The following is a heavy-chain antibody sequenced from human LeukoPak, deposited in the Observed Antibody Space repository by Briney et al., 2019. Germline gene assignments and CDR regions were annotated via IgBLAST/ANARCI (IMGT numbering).Heavy chain of an antibody. CDR3: ARGGLGIGDFDI. CDR2: ISGRGGST. Sequence: PGGSLRLSCAASGFTFSSYAMSWVRQAPGKGLEWVSAISGRGGSTYYADSVKGRFTISRDNSKNTVYLQMNSLRAEDTAVYYCARGGLGIGDFDIWGQGTMVTVSS. J-gene: IGHJ3*02. CDR1: GFTFSSYA. V-gene: IGHV3-23*01. D-gene: IGHD7-27*01.